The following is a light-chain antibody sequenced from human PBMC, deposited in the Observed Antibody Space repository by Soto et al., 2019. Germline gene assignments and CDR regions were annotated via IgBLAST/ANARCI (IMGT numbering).Light chain of an antibody. Sequence: QSALTQPPSASGSPGQSVTISCTGTNNDVGRYNYVSWNQQHPGKAPKVIISDVSERPSGVPDRFSGSKSGTSGSLAISGLRSDDEADYYCAAWDDSLSAVVFGGGTKLTVL. CDR2: DVS. J-gene: IGLJ2*01. V-gene: IGLV2-8*01. CDR3: AAWDDSLSAVV. CDR1: NNDVGRYNY.